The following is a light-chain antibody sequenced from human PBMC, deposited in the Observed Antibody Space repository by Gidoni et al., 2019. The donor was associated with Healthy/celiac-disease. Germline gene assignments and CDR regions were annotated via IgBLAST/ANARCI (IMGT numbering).Light chain of an antibody. CDR1: QSVSSN. J-gene: IGKJ1*01. CDR3: QQYNNWTPWGWT. CDR2: GAP. Sequence: IVITQFPATLSVSPGERATLACRASQSVSSNIARYQRPPGQAPRLLIAGAPTRATGIPARFSGSGSGTEFTLTISSLQSEDFAVYYCQQYNNWTPWGWTFXXXTKVEIK. V-gene: IGKV3-15*01.